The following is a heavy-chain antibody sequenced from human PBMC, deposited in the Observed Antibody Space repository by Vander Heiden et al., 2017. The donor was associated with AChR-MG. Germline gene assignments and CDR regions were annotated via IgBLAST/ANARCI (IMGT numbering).Heavy chain of an antibody. Sequence: QVQLVQSGAEVKKPGSSVKVSCKASGGTFSSYAISWVRQAPGQGLEWMGGIIPIFGTANYAQKFQGRVTITADESTSTAYMELSSLRSEDTAVYYCARMAYYGTQWRPEKWWFDPWGQGTLVTVSP. J-gene: IGHJ5*02. D-gene: IGHD3-3*01. CDR1: GGTFSSYA. CDR3: ARMAYYGTQWRPEKWWFDP. CDR2: IIPIFGTA. V-gene: IGHV1-69*01.